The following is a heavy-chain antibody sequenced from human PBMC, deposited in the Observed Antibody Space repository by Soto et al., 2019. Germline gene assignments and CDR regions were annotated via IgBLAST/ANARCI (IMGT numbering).Heavy chain of an antibody. D-gene: IGHD2-2*01. CDR1: GFTFNKYG. Sequence: QVQLVESGGGVVQPGRSLRLSCVASGFTFNKYGMNWVRQAPGKGLEWVGRISYDGSDEYYADSARGRFTITRDNSKHPTYLQVTGLSGEDTAVYYCARELTPVVPVGIRHKFSYNAMDVWGPGTTGSVSS. V-gene: IGHV3-30-3*01. J-gene: IGHJ6*02. CDR2: ISYDGSDE. CDR3: ARELTPVVPVGIRHKFSYNAMDV.